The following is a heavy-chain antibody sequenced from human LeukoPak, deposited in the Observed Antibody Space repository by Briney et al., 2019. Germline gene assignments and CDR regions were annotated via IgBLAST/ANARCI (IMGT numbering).Heavy chain of an antibody. V-gene: IGHV3-23*01. CDR1: GVTFSSHA. Sequence: PGGSLRLSCAASGVTFSSHAMSWVRQAPGKGLEWVSGITGSGGSTYHAESVKGRFTISRDNSKHTLYLEMNSLRAEDTAVYFCATRPASETYFAVFDYWGQGTLVTVSS. CDR3: ATRPASETYFAVFDY. J-gene: IGHJ4*02. CDR2: ITGSGGST. D-gene: IGHD1-26*01.